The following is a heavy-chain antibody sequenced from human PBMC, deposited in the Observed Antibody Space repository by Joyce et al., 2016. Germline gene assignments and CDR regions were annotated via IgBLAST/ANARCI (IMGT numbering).Heavy chain of an antibody. D-gene: IGHD6-25*01. CDR1: GLTLSTYG. J-gene: IGHJ4*02. V-gene: IGHV3-30*18. CDR3: AKILTATYSSGWFLDY. CDR2: ISYDGIYK. Sequence: QVQLVESGGGVVQPGRSLRLSCAASGLTLSTYGVHWVRQARGKGLEWVAVISYDGIYKYYADSVKGRFTISRDNSKNTVFLEMNSLRTEDTAVYYCAKILTATYSSGWFLDYWGQGTLVTVSS.